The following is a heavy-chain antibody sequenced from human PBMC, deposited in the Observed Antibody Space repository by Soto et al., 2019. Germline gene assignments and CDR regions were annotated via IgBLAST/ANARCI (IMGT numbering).Heavy chain of an antibody. CDR3: ARVSSLSQTYYYDSSGYYADY. D-gene: IGHD3-22*01. CDR2: ISAYNGNT. J-gene: IGHJ4*02. Sequence: ASVKVSCKASGYTFTSYGISWGRQAPGQGLEWMGWISAYNGNTNYAQKLQGRVTMTTDTSTSTAYMELRSLRSDDTAVYYCARVSSLSQTYYYDSSGYYADYWGQGTLVTVSS. CDR1: GYTFTSYG. V-gene: IGHV1-18*01.